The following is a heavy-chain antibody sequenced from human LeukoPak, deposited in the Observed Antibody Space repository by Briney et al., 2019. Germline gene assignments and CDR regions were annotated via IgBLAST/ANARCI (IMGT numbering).Heavy chain of an antibody. CDR2: INSDGSST. J-gene: IGHJ4*02. D-gene: IGHD2-15*01. CDR3: ARPRGQYSGERGAATAYYYFDY. CDR1: GFTFSSYW. Sequence: GGSLRLSCAASGFTFSSYWMHWVRQAPGKGLVWVSRINSDGSSTSYADSVKGRFTISRDNAKNTLYLQMNSLRAEDTAVYYCARPRGQYSGERGAATAYYYFDYWGQGTLVTVSS. V-gene: IGHV3-74*01.